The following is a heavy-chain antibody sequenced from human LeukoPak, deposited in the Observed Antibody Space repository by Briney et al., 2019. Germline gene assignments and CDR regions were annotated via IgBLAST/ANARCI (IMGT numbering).Heavy chain of an antibody. V-gene: IGHV1-8*03. CDR1: GGTFSSYA. CDR3: ARGGESTLSYYFDY. CDR2: MNPNSGNT. Sequence: ASVKVSCKASGGTFSSYAINWVRQATGQGLEWMGWMNPNSGNTGYAQKFQGRVTITRNTSISTAYMELSSLRSEDMAVYYCARGGESTLSYYFDYWGQGTLVTVSS. J-gene: IGHJ4*02. D-gene: IGHD2-2*01.